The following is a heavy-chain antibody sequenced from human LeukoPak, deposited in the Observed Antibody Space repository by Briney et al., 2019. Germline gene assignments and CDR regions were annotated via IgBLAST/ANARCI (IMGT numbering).Heavy chain of an antibody. CDR3: AREYYDVLTGDTKGIDF. CDR2: IHSRGNT. Sequence: SETLSLTCTVSGGSISSYYWTWIRQPPGKGLEWIGYIHSRGNTNYNPSLKSRVTMSVDTSKNQFSLKLNPVTAADTAVYYCAREYYDVLTGDTKGIDFWGQGTLVTVSS. CDR1: GGSISSYY. J-gene: IGHJ4*02. D-gene: IGHD3-9*01. V-gene: IGHV4-59*01.